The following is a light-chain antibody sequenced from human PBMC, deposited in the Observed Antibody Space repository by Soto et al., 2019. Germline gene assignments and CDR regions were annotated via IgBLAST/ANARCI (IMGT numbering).Light chain of an antibody. J-gene: IGLJ3*02. CDR3: GSFAASPV. CDR2: EVN. V-gene: IGLV2-8*01. CDR1: SSDVGAYNY. Sequence: QSVLTQPPSASGSPGQSVAISCAGTSSDVGAYNYVSWYQQHPGKPPKLMISEVNKRPSGVPDRFSGSKSGNTASLTVSGLQAEDEADYYCGSFAASPVFGGGTKLTVL.